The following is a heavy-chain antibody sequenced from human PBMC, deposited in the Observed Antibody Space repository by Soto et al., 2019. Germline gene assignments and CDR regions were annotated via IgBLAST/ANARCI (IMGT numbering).Heavy chain of an antibody. CDR3: ARDLAACDH. V-gene: IGHV1-46*01. Sequence: QVQLVQSGAEVKKPGASVKLSCRTSGYTFTHYYIHWVRQAPGQGLEWLGIINPASGSTNYAQDFQGRVTLTMDTSTTTVYMDLSGLRAEDTAIFYCARDLAACDHWGQGTLVTVSS. D-gene: IGHD6-13*01. J-gene: IGHJ4*02. CDR2: INPASGST. CDR1: GYTFTHYY.